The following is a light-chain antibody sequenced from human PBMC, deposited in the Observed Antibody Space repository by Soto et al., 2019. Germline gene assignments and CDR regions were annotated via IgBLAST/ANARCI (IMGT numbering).Light chain of an antibody. Sequence: EIMMTQSPATLSVSPGERATLSCRASQSVRNNLAWYQQKPGQAPRLLIYYASTRATGIPARFSGSGSGTEFTLTISSLQSEAFALYYCQQYNNWPPITFGQGTRLEIK. CDR3: QQYNNWPPIT. CDR1: QSVRNN. J-gene: IGKJ5*01. CDR2: YAS. V-gene: IGKV3-15*01.